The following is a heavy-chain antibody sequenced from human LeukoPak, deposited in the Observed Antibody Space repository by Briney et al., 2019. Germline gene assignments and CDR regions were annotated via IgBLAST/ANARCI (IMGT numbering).Heavy chain of an antibody. J-gene: IGHJ4*02. CDR3: TTEKRAVTIFGVVTVNPRLDY. CDR1: GFTFSNAW. Sequence: GGCLRLSCAASGFTFSNAWMSWVRQAPGMGLEWLGRIKSKTDGGTTDYAAPVKGRFTISRDDSKNTLYLQMNSLKTEDTAVYYCTTEKRAVTIFGVVTVNPRLDYWGQGTLVTVSS. D-gene: IGHD3-3*01. CDR2: IKSKTDGGTT. V-gene: IGHV3-15*01.